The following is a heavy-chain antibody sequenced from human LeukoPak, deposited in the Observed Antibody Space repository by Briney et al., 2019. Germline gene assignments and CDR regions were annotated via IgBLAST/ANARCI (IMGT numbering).Heavy chain of an antibody. J-gene: IGHJ4*02. D-gene: IGHD3-10*01. V-gene: IGHV5-51*01. CDR1: GYSFTTYW. Sequence: GESLKISCKGSGYSFTTYWVGWVRQMPGKGLEWMGIIYPADSDTRYSPSFQGQVTISADKSISTAYLQWSSLKASDTAMYYCARWYYASGSFHNFAYWGQGTLVTVSS. CDR2: IYPADSDT. CDR3: ARWYYASGSFHNFAY.